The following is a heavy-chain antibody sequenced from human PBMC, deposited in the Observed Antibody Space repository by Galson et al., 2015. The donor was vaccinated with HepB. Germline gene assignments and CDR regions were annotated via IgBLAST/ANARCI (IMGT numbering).Heavy chain of an antibody. D-gene: IGHD3-10*01. V-gene: IGHV5-10-1*01. J-gene: IGHJ6*02. CDR1: GYSFTSNW. Sequence: QSGAEVKKPGESLRISCTGSGYSFTSNWISWVRQMPGKGLEWMGRIDPSDSYTNYSPSFQGHVTISADKSISTAYLQWSSLKASDTAMYYCARQLITMFRGGNGMDVWGQGTTVTVSS. CDR2: IDPSDSYT. CDR3: ARQLITMFRGGNGMDV.